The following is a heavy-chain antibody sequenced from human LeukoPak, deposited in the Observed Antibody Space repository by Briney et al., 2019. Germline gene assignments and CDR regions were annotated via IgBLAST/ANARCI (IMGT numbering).Heavy chain of an antibody. V-gene: IGHV1-3*01. Sequence: GASVKVSCKASGYTFTSYAMHWVRQAPGQRLEWMGWINAGNGNTKYSQKFQGRVTITRDTSASTAYMELSSLRSEDTAVYYCASADYVWGSYRYTGGGFDYWGQGTLVTVSP. CDR3: ASADYVWGSYRYTGGGFDY. D-gene: IGHD3-16*02. J-gene: IGHJ4*02. CDR1: GYTFTSYA. CDR2: INAGNGNT.